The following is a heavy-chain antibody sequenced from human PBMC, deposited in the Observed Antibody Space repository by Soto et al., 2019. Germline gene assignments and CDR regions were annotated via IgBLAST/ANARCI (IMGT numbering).Heavy chain of an antibody. Sequence: EVQLEESGGGLVQPGGSLRLSCAASGFTLGTYWMTWVRQAPGKGLEWVANIKQDESKKSYLDSVRGRFTISRDNARNSLYLHMNSLRVEDTGLYYCARDVSPGSTSLYLDAFDIWGQGTMVIVSS. J-gene: IGHJ3*02. CDR1: GFTLGTYW. V-gene: IGHV3-7*05. CDR2: IKQDESKK. CDR3: ARDVSPGSTSLYLDAFDI. D-gene: IGHD2-2*01.